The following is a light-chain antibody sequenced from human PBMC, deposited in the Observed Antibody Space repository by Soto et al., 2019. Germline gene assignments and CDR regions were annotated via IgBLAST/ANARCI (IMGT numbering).Light chain of an antibody. J-gene: IGLJ1*01. CDR3: SSYTSTSTYV. CDR2: EVS. Sequence: QSALTQPASVSGSPGQSIPISCTGTSSDVGGYDFVSWYQHHPGKAPKLIIYEVSHRPSGVSNRFSGSKSGNTASLTISGLQAEDEADYYCSSYTSTSTYVFGTGTKVTAL. V-gene: IGLV2-14*01. CDR1: SSDVGGYDF.